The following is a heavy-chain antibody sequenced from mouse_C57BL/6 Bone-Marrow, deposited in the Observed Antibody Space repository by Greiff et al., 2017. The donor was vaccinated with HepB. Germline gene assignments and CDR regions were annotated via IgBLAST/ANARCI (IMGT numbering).Heavy chain of an antibody. Sequence: QVQLQQPGAELVRPGSSVKLSCKASGYTFTSYWMDWVKQRPGQGLEWIGNIYPSDSETHYNTKFKDKATLTVDKSSSTAYMQLSCLTSEDSAVYYCARMIYYYGSSPAWFAYWGQGTLVTVSA. CDR1: GYTFTSYW. CDR3: ARMIYYYGSSPAWFAY. V-gene: IGHV1-61*01. D-gene: IGHD1-1*01. CDR2: IYPSDSET. J-gene: IGHJ3*01.